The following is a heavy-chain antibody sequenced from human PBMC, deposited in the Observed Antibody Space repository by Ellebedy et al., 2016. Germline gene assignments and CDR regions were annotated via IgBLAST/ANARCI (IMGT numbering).Heavy chain of an antibody. J-gene: IGHJ4*02. CDR3: ARPTKYYDSWSGYPPFDF. V-gene: IGHV1-69*13. Sequence: SVKVSXKVSGYTLTELSIHWVRQAPGQGLEWMGGVIPMFGTTYYAQKFQDRVTITADESTSTVYMDLSSLRSDDTAVYYCARPTKYYDSWSGYPPFDFWGQGTLVTVSS. CDR2: VIPMFGTT. CDR1: GYTLTELS. D-gene: IGHD3-3*01.